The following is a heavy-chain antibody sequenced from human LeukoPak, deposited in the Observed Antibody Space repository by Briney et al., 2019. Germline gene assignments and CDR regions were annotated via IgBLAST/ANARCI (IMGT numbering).Heavy chain of an antibody. CDR3: ARSSIAARPYYYYYLDV. CDR2: INHSGST. Sequence: PSETLSLTCAVYGGSFSGYYWSWIRQPPGKGLEWIGEINHSGSTNYNPSLKSRVTISVDTSKNQFSLKLSSVTAADTAVYYCARSSIAARPYYYYYLDVWGKGTTVTVSS. D-gene: IGHD6-6*01. V-gene: IGHV4-34*01. J-gene: IGHJ6*03. CDR1: GGSFSGYY.